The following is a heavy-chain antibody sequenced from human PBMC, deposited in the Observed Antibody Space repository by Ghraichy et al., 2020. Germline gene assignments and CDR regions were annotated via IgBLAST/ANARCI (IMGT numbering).Heavy chain of an antibody. J-gene: IGHJ6*02. D-gene: IGHD6-13*01. Sequence: EGSLRLSCAASGFTFSSYAMSWVRQAPGKGLEWVSGISGTGDSAYYADSVKGRFTISRDNPKNTLYLQMNYLRADDTAAYYCAKGIAAGTSTVSYFYNGMDVWGQGTTVTVSS. CDR2: ISGTGDSA. CDR3: AKGIAAGTSTVSYFYNGMDV. CDR1: GFTFSSYA. V-gene: IGHV3-23*01.